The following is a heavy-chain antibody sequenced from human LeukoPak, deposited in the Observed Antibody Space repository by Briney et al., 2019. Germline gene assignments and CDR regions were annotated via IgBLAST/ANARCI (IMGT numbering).Heavy chain of an antibody. CDR3: ARGGDYWPSSSSTGYFDY. CDR2: IYYSGST. J-gene: IGHJ4*02. Sequence: SETLSLTCTVSGGSISSGDYYWSWIRQPPGKGLEWIGYIYYSGSTYYNPSLKSRVTISVDTSKNRFSLKLSSVTAADTAVYYCARGGDYWPSSSSTGYFDYWGQGTLVTVSS. D-gene: IGHD4-17*01. CDR1: GGSISSGDYY. V-gene: IGHV4-30-4*01.